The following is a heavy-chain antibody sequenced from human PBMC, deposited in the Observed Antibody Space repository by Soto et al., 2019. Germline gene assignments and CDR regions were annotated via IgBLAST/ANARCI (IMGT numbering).Heavy chain of an antibody. CDR2: ISTTSFTI. Sequence: GGALRLSCAASGFRFSTYNMGWVRQAPGEGPEWIAHISTTSFTIYYADSVKGRFSISRDNDRNSLYLEMNSLRDEDTAVYYCARDRCYDGTCYSASDSWGQGTLVTVSS. CDR1: GFRFSTYN. J-gene: IGHJ5*01. D-gene: IGHD2-15*01. V-gene: IGHV3-48*02. CDR3: ARDRCYDGTCYSASDS.